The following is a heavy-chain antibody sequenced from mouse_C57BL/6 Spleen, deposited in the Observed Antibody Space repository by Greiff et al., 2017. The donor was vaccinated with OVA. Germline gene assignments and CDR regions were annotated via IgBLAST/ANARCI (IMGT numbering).Heavy chain of an antibody. V-gene: IGHV1-50*01. J-gene: IGHJ2*01. CDR1: GYTFTSYW. CDR2: IDPSDSYT. Sequence: QVHVKQPGAELVKPGASVKLSCKASGYTFTSYWMQWVKQRPGQGLEWIGEIDPSDSYTNYNQKFKGKATLTVDTSSSTAYMRLSSLTSEDSAVYYCARNLYGYDVDYWGQGTTLTVSS. D-gene: IGHD2-2*01. CDR3: ARNLYGYDVDY.